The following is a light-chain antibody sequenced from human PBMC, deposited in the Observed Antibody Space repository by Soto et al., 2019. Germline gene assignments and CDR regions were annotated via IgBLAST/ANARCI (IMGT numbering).Light chain of an antibody. CDR2: GAS. Sequence: EIVMTQSPATVSVSPGDRVTLSCRASRTVHSNVAWYQHKPGQAPRLLIYGASFRATGMPARFSGSGFGTEFTLTISSLQSEDFAVYYCQQRSNFGQGTRLEIK. CDR1: RTVHSN. J-gene: IGKJ5*01. CDR3: QQRSN. V-gene: IGKV3-15*01.